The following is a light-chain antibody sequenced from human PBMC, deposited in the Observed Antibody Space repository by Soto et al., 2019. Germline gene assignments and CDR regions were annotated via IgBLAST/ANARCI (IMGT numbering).Light chain of an antibody. CDR2: DAY. CDR1: QSFRGL. J-gene: IGKJ5*01. V-gene: IGKV3-11*01. CDR3: QQRHMWPIT. Sequence: EVGLTPPRVTLSLSPRESGNLSCRASQSFRGLLAWYQQKPGQAPRLLIYDAYNRATGIPPRFSGSGSGTDFTLTISSLEPEDSAVYYCQQRHMWPITFGQGTRLEIK.